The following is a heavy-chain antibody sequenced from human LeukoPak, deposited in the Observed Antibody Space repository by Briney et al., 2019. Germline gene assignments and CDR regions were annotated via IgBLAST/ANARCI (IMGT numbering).Heavy chain of an antibody. J-gene: IGHJ4*01. CDR2: INWDGGST. Sequence: PGGSLRLSCAASGFNFDDYTMHWVRQIPGKGLEWVSLINWDGGSTFYADSVKGRFTISRDTRKNFLYLQMISLRTEDTALYYCAKDLGKVIAAAGTSGFDSWGRGTLVTVSS. D-gene: IGHD6-13*01. V-gene: IGHV3-43*01. CDR3: AKDLGKVIAAAGTSGFDS. CDR1: GFNFDDYT.